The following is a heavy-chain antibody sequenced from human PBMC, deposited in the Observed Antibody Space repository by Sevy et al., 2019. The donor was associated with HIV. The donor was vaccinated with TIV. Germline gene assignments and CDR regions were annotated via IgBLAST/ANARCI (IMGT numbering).Heavy chain of an antibody. CDR2: IIPIFGTA. CDR1: GGTFSSYA. J-gene: IGHJ3*02. CDR3: ARQKKADFWSGSHDAFDI. Sequence: ASVKVSCKASGGTFSSYAISWVRQAPGQGLEWMGGIIPIFGTANYAQKFQGRVTITADKSTSTAYMELSSLRSEDTAVYYCARQKKADFWSGSHDAFDIWGQGTMVTVSS. D-gene: IGHD3-3*01. V-gene: IGHV1-69*06.